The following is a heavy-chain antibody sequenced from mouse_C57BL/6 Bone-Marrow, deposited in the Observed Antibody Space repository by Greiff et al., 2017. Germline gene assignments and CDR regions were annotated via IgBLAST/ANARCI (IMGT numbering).Heavy chain of an antibody. CDR2: IYPRSGNT. Sequence: VQLQQSGAELARPGASVKLSCKASGYTFTSYGISWVKQRTGQGLEWIGEIYPRSGNTYYNEKFKGKATLTADKSSSTAYMELRSLTSEGSAVYFGARSAYYSASFDYWGQGTTLTVSS. CDR1: GYTFTSYG. D-gene: IGHD2-12*01. CDR3: ARSAYYSASFDY. V-gene: IGHV1-81*01. J-gene: IGHJ2*01.